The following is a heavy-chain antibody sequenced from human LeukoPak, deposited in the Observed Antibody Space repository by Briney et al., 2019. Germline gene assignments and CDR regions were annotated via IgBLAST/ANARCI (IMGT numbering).Heavy chain of an antibody. Sequence: PSETLSLTCTVSGVSISSYYWSWIRQPPGKGLEWIGRIYNSGSTNYNPSLKSRVTMSVDTSKNQFSLKLSSVTAADTAVYYCARNLSGSYYNWFDPWGQGTLVTVSS. CDR2: IYNSGST. V-gene: IGHV4-4*07. CDR3: ARNLSGSYYNWFDP. D-gene: IGHD1-26*01. J-gene: IGHJ5*02. CDR1: GVSISSYY.